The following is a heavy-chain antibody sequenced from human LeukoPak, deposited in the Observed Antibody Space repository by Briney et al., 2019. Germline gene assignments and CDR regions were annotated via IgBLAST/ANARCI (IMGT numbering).Heavy chain of an antibody. Sequence: SETLSLTCAVYGGSFTGYYWSWIRQPPGKGLEWIGEISHRGSTNYNPSLKSRVTISVDTSKNQFSLKLSSVTAADTAVYYCARQLRYFDSSYEKYYYYYMDVWGKGTTVTISS. V-gene: IGHV4-34*01. CDR2: ISHRGST. D-gene: IGHD3-9*01. J-gene: IGHJ6*03. CDR3: ARQLRYFDSSYEKYYYYYMDV. CDR1: GGSFTGYY.